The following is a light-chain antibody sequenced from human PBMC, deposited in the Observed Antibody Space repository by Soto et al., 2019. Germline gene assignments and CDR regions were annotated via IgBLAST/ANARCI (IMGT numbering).Light chain of an antibody. CDR1: QSVSSSF. CDR2: DAS. CDR3: QHYGNSPLT. J-gene: IGKJ1*01. V-gene: IGKV3-20*01. Sequence: EIVMTQSPGTLSLSPGERATLSCRASQSVSSSFLSWYQQKPGQAPRLLIYDASSRATGIPDRFSGSGSGTDFTLTISSLEPEDFAVYYCQHYGNSPLTFGRGTKVEIK.